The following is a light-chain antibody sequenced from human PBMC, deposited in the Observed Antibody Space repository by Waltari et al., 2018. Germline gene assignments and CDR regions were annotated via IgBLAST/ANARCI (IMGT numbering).Light chain of an antibody. CDR3: QVWDSSTAV. CDR2: RDN. CDR1: NIGGKN. Sequence: SYDLTQPLSVSVALGQTARITCGGNNIGGKNVHWYQQKPGQAPLLVIYRDNNRPSRIPERFPGSNPENTATLTISRAQAADEADYYCQVWDSSTAVFGGGTQLTVL. J-gene: IGLJ7*01. V-gene: IGLV3-9*01.